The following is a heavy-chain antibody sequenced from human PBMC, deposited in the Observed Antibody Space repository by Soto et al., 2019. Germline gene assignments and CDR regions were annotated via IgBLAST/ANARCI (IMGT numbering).Heavy chain of an antibody. CDR1: GGSVSSGSYY. V-gene: IGHV4-61*01. D-gene: IGHD7-27*01. CDR3: ARGELGDWYFDL. Sequence: QVQLQESGPGLVKPSETLSLTCTVSGGSVSSGSYYWSWIRQPPGKGLEWIGYIYYSGSTNYNPPLQRRVPLSVDTSKNRFSLKLSSVTAADTAVYYCARGELGDWYFDLWGRGTLVTVSS. J-gene: IGHJ2*01. CDR2: IYYSGST.